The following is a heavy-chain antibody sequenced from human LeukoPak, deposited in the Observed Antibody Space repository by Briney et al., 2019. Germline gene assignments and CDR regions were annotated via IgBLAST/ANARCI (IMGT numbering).Heavy chain of an antibody. Sequence: GGSLRLSCAASGFTFSSYSMNWVRQAPGKGLEWVSSISSSSSYIYYADSVKGRFTISRDNAKNSLYLQMNSLRAEDTAVYYCARENPYSSSWYGVFDYWGQGTLVTVSS. V-gene: IGHV3-21*01. CDR2: ISSSSSYI. CDR3: ARENPYSSSWYGVFDY. D-gene: IGHD6-13*01. J-gene: IGHJ4*02. CDR1: GFTFSSYS.